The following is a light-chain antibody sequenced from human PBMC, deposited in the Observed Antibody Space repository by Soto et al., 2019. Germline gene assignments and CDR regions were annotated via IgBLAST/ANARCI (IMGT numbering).Light chain of an antibody. CDR1: QSIRSW. V-gene: IGKV1-5*03. CDR2: QAS. Sequence: DIQMTQSPSTLSASVGDRVTITCRASQSIRSWLAWYQQKPGKAPNLLIYQASNLKSGLPSRFSGSGSVTEYTLTISSLQPDDFATYYCQQYNSYPWTFGQGTKVEIK. J-gene: IGKJ1*01. CDR3: QQYNSYPWT.